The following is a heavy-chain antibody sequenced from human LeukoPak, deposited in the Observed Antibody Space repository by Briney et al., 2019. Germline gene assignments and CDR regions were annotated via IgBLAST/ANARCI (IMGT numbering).Heavy chain of an antibody. CDR3: AKDLPDYGDYVEGY. Sequence: GGPLRLSCAASGFTFSSFAMSWVRQAPGKGLEWVSTISGSGGSTNYADSVKGRFTFSRDNSKNTLYLQMSSLRAEDTAVYYCAKDLPDYGDYVEGYWGQGTLVTVSS. V-gene: IGHV3-23*01. CDR1: GFTFSSFA. D-gene: IGHD4-17*01. J-gene: IGHJ4*02. CDR2: ISGSGGST.